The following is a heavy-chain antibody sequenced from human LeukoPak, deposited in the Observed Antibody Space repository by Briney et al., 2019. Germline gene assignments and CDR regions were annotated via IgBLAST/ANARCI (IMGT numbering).Heavy chain of an antibody. CDR2: IWYDGSNK. D-gene: IGHD3-22*01. CDR3: AKAGDNSGYYPAFYYYMDV. V-gene: IGHV3-33*06. Sequence: PGGSLRLSCAASGFTFNSNGMHWVRQAPGKVLEGVALIWYDGSNKYYADSVKGRFTISRDNSKNTLYLQMNSLRAEDTAVYYCAKAGDNSGYYPAFYYYMDVWGRGTTVTVSS. CDR1: GFTFNSNG. J-gene: IGHJ6*03.